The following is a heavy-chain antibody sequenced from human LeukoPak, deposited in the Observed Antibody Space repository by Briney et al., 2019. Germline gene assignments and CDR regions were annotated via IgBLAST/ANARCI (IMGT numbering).Heavy chain of an antibody. CDR3: ATADAYYYDSLAFDI. D-gene: IGHD3-22*01. V-gene: IGHV1-24*01. CDR2: FDPEDGET. CDR1: GYTLTELS. J-gene: IGHJ3*02. Sequence: ASVKLSCKVSGYTLTELSMHWVRQAPGKGLEWRGGFDPEDGETIYAQKFQGRVTMTEDTSTDTAYMELSSLRSEDTAVYYCATADAYYYDSLAFDIWGQGTMVTVSS.